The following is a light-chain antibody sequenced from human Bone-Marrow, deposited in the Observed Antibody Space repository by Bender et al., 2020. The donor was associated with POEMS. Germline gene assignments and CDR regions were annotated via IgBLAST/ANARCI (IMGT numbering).Light chain of an antibody. CDR3: AVWDDSLNGWV. V-gene: IGLV1-44*01. Sequence: ISCSGGSSNIGAHAVNWYQHLPGTAPKLLIYSSHRRPSEVPDRFSGSRSGTSASLAISGPQSEDEADYYCAVWDDSLNGWVFGGGTKLTVL. J-gene: IGLJ3*02. CDR2: SSH. CDR1: SSNIGAHA.